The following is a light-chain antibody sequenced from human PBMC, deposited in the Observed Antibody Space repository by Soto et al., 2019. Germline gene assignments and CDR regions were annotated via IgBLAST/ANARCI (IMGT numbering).Light chain of an antibody. V-gene: IGKV3-20*01. CDR3: QQYGSSLT. CDR2: GAS. CDR1: QSVSRNY. Sequence: EIVLTQSPGTLSLSPGERATLSCRASQSVSRNYLAWYQHKPDQAPRLLIYGASSRASGIPDRFSGSGSWTEFPLTISRLEAGDFAVYYCQQYGSSLTHGGGTKVEIK. J-gene: IGKJ4*01.